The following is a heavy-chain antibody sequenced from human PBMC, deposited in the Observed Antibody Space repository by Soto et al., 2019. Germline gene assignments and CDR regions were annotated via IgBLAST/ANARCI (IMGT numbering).Heavy chain of an antibody. CDR2: IYSGGST. V-gene: IGHV3-53*01. Sequence: GGSLRLSCAASGFTVSSNYMSWVRQAPGEGLEWVSVIYSGGSTYYADSVKGRFTISRDNSKNTLYLQMNSLRAEDTAVYYCARVPPLERPVGYYYGMDVWGQGTTVTVSS. J-gene: IGHJ6*02. CDR1: GFTVSSNY. D-gene: IGHD1-1*01. CDR3: ARVPPLERPVGYYYGMDV.